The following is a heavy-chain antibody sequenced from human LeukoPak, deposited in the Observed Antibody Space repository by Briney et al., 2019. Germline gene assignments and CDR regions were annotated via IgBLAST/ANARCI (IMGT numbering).Heavy chain of an antibody. CDR1: GDSISRSTYY. J-gene: IGHJ4*02. D-gene: IGHD1-26*01. V-gene: IGHV4-39*01. CDR2: VYYGRSP. CDR3: ARVLVGATWDFDY. Sequence: PSETLSLTCTVSGDSISRSTYYWAWIRQPPGKGLEWIGSVYYGRSPYFNPSLESRATISVDTSKNQFSLKLSSVTAADTAVYYCARVLVGATWDFDYWGQGTLVTVSS.